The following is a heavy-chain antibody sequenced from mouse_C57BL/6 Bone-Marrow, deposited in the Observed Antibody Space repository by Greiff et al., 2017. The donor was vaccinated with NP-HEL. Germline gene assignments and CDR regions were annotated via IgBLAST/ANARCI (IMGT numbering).Heavy chain of an antibody. CDR2: INPNNGGT. D-gene: IGHD1-1*01. J-gene: IGHJ4*01. CDR1: GYTFTDYY. CDR3: ALLLLPPYYYAMDY. V-gene: IGHV1-26*01. Sequence: VQLQQSGPELVKPGASVKISCKASGYTFTDYYMNWVKQSHGKSLEWIGDINPNNGGTSYNQKFKGKATLTVDKSSSTAYMELRSLTSEDSAVYYCALLLLPPYYYAMDYWGQGTSVTVSS.